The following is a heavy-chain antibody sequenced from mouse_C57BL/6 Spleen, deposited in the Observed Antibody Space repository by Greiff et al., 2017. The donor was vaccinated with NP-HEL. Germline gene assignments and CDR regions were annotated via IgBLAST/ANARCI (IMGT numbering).Heavy chain of an antibody. V-gene: IGHV2-9-1*01. D-gene: IGHD1-1*01. J-gene: IGHJ4*01. CDR2: IWTGGGT. Sequence: VKLMESGPGLVAPSQSLSITCTVSGFSLTSYAISWVRQPPGKGLEWLGVIWTGGGTNYNSALKSRLSISKDNSKSQVFLKMNSLHTDDTARYYCARYGSSYVDAMDYWGQGTSVTVSS. CDR3: ARYGSSYVDAMDY. CDR1: GFSLTSYA.